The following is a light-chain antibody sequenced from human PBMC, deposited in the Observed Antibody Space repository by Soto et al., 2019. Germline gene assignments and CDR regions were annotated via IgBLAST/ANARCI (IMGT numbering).Light chain of an antibody. CDR1: QTVSTY. CDR2: AAS. J-gene: IGKJ1*01. CDR3: QQSYNTPWT. Sequence: DIQMTQSPSSLSASVGDRVTISCRASQTVSTYLNWFQQKPAKAPKLLIYAASTLQSGVPSRFSGSGSGTDFTLTISSLQPEDFATYYCQQSYNTPWTFGQGTKVDIK. V-gene: IGKV1-39*01.